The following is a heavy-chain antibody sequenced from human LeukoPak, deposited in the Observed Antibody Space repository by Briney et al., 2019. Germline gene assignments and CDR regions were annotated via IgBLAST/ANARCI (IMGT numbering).Heavy chain of an antibody. J-gene: IGHJ4*02. CDR3: ARGRYSGSYLDY. CDR2: INHSGST. V-gene: IGHV4-34*01. CDR1: GGSFSGYY. Sequence: SETLSLTCAVYGGSFSGYYWSWIRQPPGKGLEWIGEINHSGSTNYNPSLKSRVTISVVTSKNQFSLKLSSVTAADTAVYYCARGRYSGSYLDYWGQGTLVTVSS. D-gene: IGHD1-26*01.